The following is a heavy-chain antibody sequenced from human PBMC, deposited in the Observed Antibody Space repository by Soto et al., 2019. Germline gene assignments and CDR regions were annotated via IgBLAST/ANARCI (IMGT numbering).Heavy chain of an antibody. CDR3: AKRPGSGSYYFDY. D-gene: IGHD3-10*01. V-gene: IGHV3-30*02. CDR2: IWYDGSNK. Sequence: GGSLRLSCAASGFTFSSYGMHWVRQAPGKGLEWVAVIWYDGSNKYYADSVKGRFTISRDNSKNTLYLQMNSLRAEDTAVYYWAKRPGSGSYYFDYWGQGTLVTVSS. J-gene: IGHJ4*02. CDR1: GFTFSSYG.